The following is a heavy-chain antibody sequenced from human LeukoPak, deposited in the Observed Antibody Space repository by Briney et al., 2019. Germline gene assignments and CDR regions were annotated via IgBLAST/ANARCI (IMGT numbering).Heavy chain of an antibody. V-gene: IGHV1-2*02. J-gene: IGHJ4*02. Sequence: ASVKVSCTASGYTFTGYYMHWVRQAPGQGLEWMGWINPNSGGTNYAQKFQGRVTMTRDTSISTAYMELSRLRSDDTAVYYCVRDDGSGWYSFDYWGQGTLVTVSS. CDR3: VRDDGSGWYSFDY. CDR1: GYTFTGYY. CDR2: INPNSGGT. D-gene: IGHD6-19*01.